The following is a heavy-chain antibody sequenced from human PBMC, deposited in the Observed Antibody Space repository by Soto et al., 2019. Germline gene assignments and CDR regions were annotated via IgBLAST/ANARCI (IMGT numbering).Heavy chain of an antibody. V-gene: IGHV3-33*06. J-gene: IGHJ4*02. CDR2: IWYDGSNK. Sequence: GGSLRLSCAASGFTFSSYGMHWVRQAPGKGLEWVAVIWYDGSNKYYADSVKGRFTISRDNSKSTLFLQMNNLTAEDTALYYCAKDPGFWGQGTLVTVSS. CDR3: AKDPGF. CDR1: GFTFSSYG.